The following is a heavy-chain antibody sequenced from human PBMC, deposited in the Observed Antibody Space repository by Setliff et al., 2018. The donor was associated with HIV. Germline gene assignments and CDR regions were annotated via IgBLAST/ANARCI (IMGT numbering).Heavy chain of an antibody. CDR3: ARAPLSRLRSYYYYYGMDV. D-gene: IGHD4-17*01. CDR2: IYDSGSI. J-gene: IGHJ6*02. CDR1: GGSISGFY. V-gene: IGHV4-4*07. Sequence: SETLSLTCTVSGGSISGFYWNWIRQSAGKGLQWIGRIYDSGSIYYNPSLKSRVTISIDTSKNQFSLKLSSVTAADTAVYYCARAPLSRLRSYYYYYGMDVWGQGTTVTVSS.